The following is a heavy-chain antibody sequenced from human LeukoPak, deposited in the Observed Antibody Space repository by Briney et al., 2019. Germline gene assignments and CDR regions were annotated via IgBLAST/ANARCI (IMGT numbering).Heavy chain of an antibody. V-gene: IGHV1-2*02. CDR3: ARGGPPGANDY. D-gene: IGHD1-26*01. J-gene: IGHJ4*02. CDR1: GYTFTGYY. Sequence: ASVKVSCKASGYTFTGYYMHWVRQAPGQGLEWMGWINPNSGGINYAQKFQGRVTMTRDTSVSTAYMELSRLRSDDTAVYYCARGGPPGANDYWGQGTLVTVSS. CDR2: INPNSGGI.